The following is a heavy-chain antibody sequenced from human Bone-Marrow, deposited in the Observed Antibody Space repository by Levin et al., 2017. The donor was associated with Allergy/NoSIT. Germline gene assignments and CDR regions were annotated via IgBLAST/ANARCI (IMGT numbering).Heavy chain of an antibody. V-gene: IGHV3-21*01. Sequence: GGSLRLSCVGSGFTFSSYSMIWVRQAPGKGLEWVSSISSSSTYIFYADSVKGRFTISRDNAEKSLYLQMNTLRAEDTAVYFCARASYYSDSTSMRAFDIWGQGTMVTVSS. CDR1: GFTFSSYS. CDR2: ISSSSTYI. D-gene: IGHD3-22*01. J-gene: IGHJ3*02. CDR3: ARASYYSDSTSMRAFDI.